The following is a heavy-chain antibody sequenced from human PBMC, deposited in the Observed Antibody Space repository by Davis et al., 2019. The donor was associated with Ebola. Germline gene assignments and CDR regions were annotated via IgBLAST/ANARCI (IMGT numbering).Heavy chain of an antibody. CDR3: ARDKKYYDFWSGYYRYYYYGMDV. J-gene: IGHJ6*02. V-gene: IGHV3-48*04. CDR2: ISSSGSTI. Sequence: PGGSLRLSCAASGFTFSSYSMNWVRQAPGKGLEWVSYISSSGSTIYYADSVKGRFTISRDNAKNSLYLQMNSLRAEDTAVYYCARDKKYYDFWSGYYRYYYYGMDVWGQGTTVTVPS. CDR1: GFTFSSYS. D-gene: IGHD3-3*01.